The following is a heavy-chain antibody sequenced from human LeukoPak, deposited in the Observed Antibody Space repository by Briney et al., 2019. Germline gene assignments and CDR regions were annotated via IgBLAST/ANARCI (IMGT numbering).Heavy chain of an antibody. D-gene: IGHD4-17*01. J-gene: IGHJ5*02. CDR3: ARVPTVYNWFDP. CDR2: ISSGGSTI. CDR1: GFTFSDYY. Sequence: GGSLRLSCAASGFTFSDYYMSWIRQAPGKGLEWVSYISSGGSTIYYADSVKGRFTISRDNAKNSLYLQMNSLRDEDTAVYYCARVPTVYNWFDPWGQGTLVTVSS. V-gene: IGHV3-11*04.